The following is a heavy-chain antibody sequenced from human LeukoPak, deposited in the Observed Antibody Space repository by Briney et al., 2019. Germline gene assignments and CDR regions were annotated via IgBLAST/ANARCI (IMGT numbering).Heavy chain of an antibody. CDR3: ARARNPITMIVVASNWFDP. Sequence: SVKVSCKASGGTFSSYAISWVRQAPGQGLEWMGGIIPIFGTANYAQKFQGRVTITADESTSTAYVELSSLRSEDTAVYYCARARNPITMIVVASNWFDPWGQGTLVTVSS. CDR2: IIPIFGTA. V-gene: IGHV1-69*13. J-gene: IGHJ5*02. CDR1: GGTFSSYA. D-gene: IGHD3-22*01.